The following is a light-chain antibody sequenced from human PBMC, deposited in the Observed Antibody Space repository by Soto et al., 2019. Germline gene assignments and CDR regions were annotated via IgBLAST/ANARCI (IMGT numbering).Light chain of an antibody. CDR2: EGS. Sequence: QSVLTQPASVSGSPGQSITISCTGTSSDVGSYNLVSWYQQHPGKAPKLMIYEGSKRPSGVSNRFYGSKSGNTASLTISGLPAEDDADYYCCSYAGSSASVVFGGGTKLTVL. CDR1: SSDVGSYNL. J-gene: IGLJ2*01. CDR3: CSYAGSSASVV. V-gene: IGLV2-23*01.